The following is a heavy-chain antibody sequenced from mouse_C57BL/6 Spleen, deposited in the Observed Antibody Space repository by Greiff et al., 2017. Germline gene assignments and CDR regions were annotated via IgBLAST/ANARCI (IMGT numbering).Heavy chain of an antibody. CDR1: GFTFSSYT. V-gene: IGHV5-9*01. CDR2: ISGGGGNT. Sequence: EVQLVESGGGLVKPGGSLKLSFAASGFTFSSYTMSWVRQTPEKRLEWVATISGGGGNTSYPDSVKGRFTISRDNAKNTRYLEMSSLRSEDTALYYCARRDSSGSPFAYWGQGTLVTVSA. J-gene: IGHJ3*01. D-gene: IGHD3-2*02. CDR3: ARRDSSGSPFAY.